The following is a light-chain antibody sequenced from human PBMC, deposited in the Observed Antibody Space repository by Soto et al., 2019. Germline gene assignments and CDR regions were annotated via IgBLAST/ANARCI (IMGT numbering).Light chain of an antibody. CDR3: QQYDNLPLT. CDR1: QDISNY. CDR2: DAS. J-gene: IGKJ4*01. V-gene: IGKV1-33*01. Sequence: DIQMTQSPSSLSASVGDRVTITCQASQDISNYLNWYQQKPGKAPKLLIYDASNLETGVPSRFSGSGSGTDFTFTISSLQPEDIETYYCQQYDNLPLTFCGGNTVEIK.